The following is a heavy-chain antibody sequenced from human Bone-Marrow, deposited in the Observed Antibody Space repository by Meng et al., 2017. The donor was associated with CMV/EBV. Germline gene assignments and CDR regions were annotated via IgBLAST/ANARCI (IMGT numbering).Heavy chain of an antibody. J-gene: IGHJ6*02. CDR1: GFTFSSYS. Sequence: GESLKISCAASGFTFSSYSMNWVRQAPGKGLEWVSYISSSSSTIYYADSVKGRFTISRDNAKNSLYLQMNSLRAEDTAVYYCARDHMVRAAQLYYYYGMDVWGQGTTVTVSS. D-gene: IGHD6-25*01. V-gene: IGHV3-48*04. CDR2: ISSSSSTI. CDR3: ARDHMVRAAQLYYYYGMDV.